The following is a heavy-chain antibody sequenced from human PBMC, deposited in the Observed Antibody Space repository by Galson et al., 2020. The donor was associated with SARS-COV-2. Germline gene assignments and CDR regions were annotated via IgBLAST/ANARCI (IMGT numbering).Heavy chain of an antibody. CDR2: TDWDDDK. CDR1: GLSLRTSPMY. D-gene: IGHD6-19*01. V-gene: IGHV2-70*01. CDR3: ARRGSPCRGWYPEYFQH. J-gene: IGHJ1*01. Sequence: SGPTLVPPTPPLTLNSTFSGLSLRTSPMYVTWIRQPPATALEWLAHTDWDDDKYYSTSLKTRLTISKDTSKNQVVLTMINMDPVDTATYYCARRGSPCRGWYPEYFQHWGQGTLVTVSS.